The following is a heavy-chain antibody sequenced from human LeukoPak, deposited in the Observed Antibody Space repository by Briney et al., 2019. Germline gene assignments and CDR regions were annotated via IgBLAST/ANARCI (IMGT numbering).Heavy chain of an antibody. CDR2: ISAYNGNT. J-gene: IGHJ4*02. D-gene: IGHD3-22*01. CDR3: ARADYYDSSGHSGY. CDR1: GYTFTSYG. Sequence: GASVKVSCKASGYTFTSYGISWVRQAPGQGLEWMGWISAYNGNTNYAQKLQGRVTMTTDTSTSAAYMELRSLRSDDTAVYYCARADYYDSSGHSGYWGQGTLVTVSS. V-gene: IGHV1-18*01.